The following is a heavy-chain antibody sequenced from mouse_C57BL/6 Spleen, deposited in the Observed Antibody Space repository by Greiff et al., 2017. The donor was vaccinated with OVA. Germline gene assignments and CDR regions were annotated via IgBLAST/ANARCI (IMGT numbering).Heavy chain of an antibody. CDR3: ARPGYDGYSDWYFDV. J-gene: IGHJ1*03. CDR1: GFTFSDYG. V-gene: IGHV5-15*01. Sequence: EVQVVESGGGLVQPGGSLKLSCAASGFTFSDYGMAWVRQAPRKGPEWVAFISNLAYSIYYADTVTGRFTISRENAKNTLYLEMSSLRSEDTAMYYCARPGYDGYSDWYFDVWGTGTTVTVSS. D-gene: IGHD2-3*01. CDR2: ISNLAYSI.